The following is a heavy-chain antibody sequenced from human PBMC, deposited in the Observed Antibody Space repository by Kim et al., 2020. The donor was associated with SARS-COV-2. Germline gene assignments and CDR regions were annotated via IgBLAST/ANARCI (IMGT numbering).Heavy chain of an antibody. J-gene: IGHJ5*02. D-gene: IGHD3-10*01. CDR1: GYTFSSYS. CDR3: ARDKSTGVRGFYFDP. CDR2: ITSSSSTI. V-gene: IGHV3-48*02. Sequence: GGSLRLSCAASGYTFSSYSISWVRRAPGKGLEWISYITSSSSTIYYADSVKGRFTISRDNAKSSLFLQMDSLRDEDTAVYYCARDKSTGVRGFYFDPWGQGTLGTVSS.